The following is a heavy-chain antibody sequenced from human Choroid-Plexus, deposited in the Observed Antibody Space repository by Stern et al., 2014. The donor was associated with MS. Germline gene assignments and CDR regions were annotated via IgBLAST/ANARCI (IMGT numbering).Heavy chain of an antibody. D-gene: IGHD3-3*01. CDR3: ARDQRGITIFGVVTDYYYLGMDV. CDR1: GYIFTGYY. V-gene: IGHV1-2*02. CDR2: INPNTGGT. Sequence: EQLEESGAEVKKPGASVKVSCKTSGYIFTGYYIHWGRQAPGQGLEWMAWINPNTGGTKYAQKFQGRVTMSRDTSISTAYVELSSLTSDDTAVYYCARDQRGITIFGVVTDYYYLGMDVWGQGTTVTVSS. J-gene: IGHJ6*02.